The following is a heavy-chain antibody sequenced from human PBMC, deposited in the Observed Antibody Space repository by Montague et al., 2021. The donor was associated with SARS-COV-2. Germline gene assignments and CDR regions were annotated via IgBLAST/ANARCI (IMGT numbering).Heavy chain of an antibody. CDR2: INTSGST. V-gene: IGHV4-34*01. CDR3: ARGRIDVNMIVVVVAGASFYMDV. J-gene: IGHJ6*03. Sequence: SETLSLTCAVYGGSFSGYHWTWIRQSPGKGLEWIGEINTSGSTNYNPSLKGRITISGDTSKNQFSLKLTSVTAADTAVYYCARGRIDVNMIVVVVAGASFYMDVWGKGTTVPVSS. D-gene: IGHD3-22*01. CDR1: GGSFSGYH.